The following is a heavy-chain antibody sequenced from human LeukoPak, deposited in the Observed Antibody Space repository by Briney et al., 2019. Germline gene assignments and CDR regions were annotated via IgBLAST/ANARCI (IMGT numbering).Heavy chain of an antibody. CDR3: ARARVIPASFDD. V-gene: IGHV4-61*02. CDR2: IYTSGRT. Sequence: SEALSLTCTVSGGSITFGSYYWTWIRQPAGKGLEWIGRIYTSGRTFYNPSLKSRVTISMDTSMNQFSLRLNSVTAADTAVYYCARARVIPASFDDWGQGTLVTVSS. CDR1: GGSITFGSYY. J-gene: IGHJ4*02. D-gene: IGHD3-16*02.